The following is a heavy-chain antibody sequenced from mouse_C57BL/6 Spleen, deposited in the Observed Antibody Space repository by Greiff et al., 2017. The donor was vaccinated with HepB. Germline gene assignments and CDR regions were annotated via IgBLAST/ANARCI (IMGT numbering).Heavy chain of an antibody. D-gene: IGHD2-4*01. CDR2: IYPGDGDT. V-gene: IGHV1-82*01. J-gene: IGHJ4*01. CDR1: GYAFSSSW. CDR3: ARGGYEYDVRY. Sequence: VQLQQSGPELVKPGASVKISCKASGYAFSSSWMNWVKQRPGEGLEWIGRIYPGDGDTNYNGKFKGKATLTADKSSSTAYMQLSSLTSEDSAVYFCARGGYEYDVRYWGQGNSVTVAS.